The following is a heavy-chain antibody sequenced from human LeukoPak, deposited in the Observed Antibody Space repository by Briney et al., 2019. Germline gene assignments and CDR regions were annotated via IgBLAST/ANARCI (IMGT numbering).Heavy chain of an antibody. Sequence: PGGSLRLSCAASGFTYSSYGMHWVRQAPGKGLEWVAVISYDGSNKYYADSVKGRFTISRDNSKNTLYLQMNSLTAEDTAVYYCARDIGGTSDYWGQRTLVTVSS. V-gene: IGHV3-30*03. CDR2: ISYDGSNK. CDR3: ARDIGGTSDY. CDR1: GFTYSSYG. D-gene: IGHD1-1*01. J-gene: IGHJ4*02.